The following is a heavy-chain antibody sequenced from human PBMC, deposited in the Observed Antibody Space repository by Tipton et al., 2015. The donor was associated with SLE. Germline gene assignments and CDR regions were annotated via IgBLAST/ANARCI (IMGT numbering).Heavy chain of an antibody. J-gene: IGHJ4*02. CDR2: IYYSGST. D-gene: IGHD1-7*01. V-gene: IGHV4-39*07. Sequence: TLSLTCTVSGGSISSSSYYWGWIRQPPGKGLEWIGSIYYSGSTYYNPSLKSRVTISVDTSKNQFSLKLSSVTAADTAVYYCARRTYNWNFPFDYWGQGTLVTVSP. CDR3: ARRTYNWNFPFDY. CDR1: GGSISSSSYY.